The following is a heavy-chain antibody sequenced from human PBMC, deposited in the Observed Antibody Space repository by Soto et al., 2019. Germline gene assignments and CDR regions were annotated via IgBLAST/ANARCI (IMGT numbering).Heavy chain of an antibody. D-gene: IGHD2-15*01. V-gene: IGHV3-7*01. CDR2: INPDGSDK. Sequence: PGGSLRLSCAASGFTFSNYWMSWVRQAPGKGLEWVANINPDGSDKYYVDSVNGRFTISRDYAKNSLYLQMNSLRAEDTAVYYCARHLKYCSGGSCHPTYFDYWGRGTLVTVSS. CDR3: ARHLKYCSGGSCHPTYFDY. J-gene: IGHJ4*02. CDR1: GFTFSNYW.